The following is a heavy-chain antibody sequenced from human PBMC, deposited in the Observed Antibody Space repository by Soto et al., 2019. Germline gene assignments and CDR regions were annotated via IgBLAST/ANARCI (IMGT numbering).Heavy chain of an antibody. CDR1: GRSFSDHD. V-gene: IGHV4-34*01. D-gene: IGHD3-10*01. Sequence: SETPAPAFAVNGRSFSDHDWTSIRQPPGKGLECTGEIHQTGSSHCNPSFESRATISLDTSKNQFSLELRSVTAADTAVYYCARAPLVKSAGVKSFLDFWGQGTLVTVSS. J-gene: IGHJ4*02. CDR3: ARAPLVKSAGVKSFLDF. CDR2: IHQTGSS.